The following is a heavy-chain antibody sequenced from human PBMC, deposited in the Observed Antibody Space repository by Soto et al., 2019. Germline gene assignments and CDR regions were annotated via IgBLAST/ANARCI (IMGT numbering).Heavy chain of an antibody. CDR3: ARDPPASRAAAGLPVDY. Sequence: PGGSLRLSCAASGFTFSSYSMNWVRQAPGKGLEWVSSISSSSSYIYYADSVKGRFTISRDNAKNSLYLQMNSLRAEDTAVYYCARDPPASRAAAGLPVDYWGQGTLVTVSS. D-gene: IGHD6-13*01. CDR2: ISSSSSYI. CDR1: GFTFSSYS. V-gene: IGHV3-21*01. J-gene: IGHJ4*02.